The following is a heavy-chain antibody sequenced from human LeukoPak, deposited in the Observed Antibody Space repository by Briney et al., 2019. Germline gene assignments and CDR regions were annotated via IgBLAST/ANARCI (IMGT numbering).Heavy chain of an antibody. CDR2: IKGDGSIV. Sequence: GGSLRLSCAASGFTFSTFWMHWVRQGPGKGLVWVSRIKGDGSIVSYADSVKGRFTISRDNAKNSLYLQMNSLRAEDTAVYYCARGSQLSYYGMDVWGQGTTVTVSS. CDR3: ARGSQLSYYGMDV. CDR1: GFTFSTFW. D-gene: IGHD2-2*01. V-gene: IGHV3-74*01. J-gene: IGHJ6*02.